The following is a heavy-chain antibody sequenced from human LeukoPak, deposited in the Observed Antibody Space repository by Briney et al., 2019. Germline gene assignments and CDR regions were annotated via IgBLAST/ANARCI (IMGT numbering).Heavy chain of an antibody. CDR2: IIPIFGTA. CDR1: GGTFSSYA. CDR3: ARDPRTMVRGVPAALRY. D-gene: IGHD3-10*01. V-gene: IGHV1-69*13. Sequence: SVKVSCKASGGTFSSYAISWVRQGPGQGLEWMGGIIPIFGTANYAQKFQGRVTITADESTSTAYMELSSLRSEDTAVYYCARDPRTMVRGVPAALRYWGQGTLVTVSS. J-gene: IGHJ4*02.